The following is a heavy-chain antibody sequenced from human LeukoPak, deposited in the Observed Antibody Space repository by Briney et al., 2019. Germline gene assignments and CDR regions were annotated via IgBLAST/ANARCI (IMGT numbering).Heavy chain of an antibody. CDR3: ARDPGDNNWYNFDS. CDR1: GDSISGQRHH. J-gene: IGHJ4*02. D-gene: IGHD1-1*01. V-gene: IGHV4-61*01. CDR2: IHGTGST. Sequence: SETLSLTCTVSGDSISGQRHHWNWIRQPPGKGLEYVANIHGTGSTNYNPSLRSRATISLDTSKNQFFLNLRSVTAADTAVYYCARDPGDNNWYNFDSWARETLVTVSS.